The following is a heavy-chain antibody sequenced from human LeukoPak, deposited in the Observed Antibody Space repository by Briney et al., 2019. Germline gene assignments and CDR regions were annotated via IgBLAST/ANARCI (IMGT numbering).Heavy chain of an antibody. D-gene: IGHD3-10*01. CDR2: INPNSGGT. CDR3: ARDGGYYYGSGTAFDY. V-gene: IGHV1-2*02. CDR1: GYTFTSYD. Sequence: ASVKVSCKASGYTFTSYDINWVRQAPGQGLEWMGWINPNSGGTNYAQKFQGRVTMTRDTSISTAYMELSRLRSDDTAVYYCARDGGYYYGSGTAFDYWGQGTLVTVSS. J-gene: IGHJ4*02.